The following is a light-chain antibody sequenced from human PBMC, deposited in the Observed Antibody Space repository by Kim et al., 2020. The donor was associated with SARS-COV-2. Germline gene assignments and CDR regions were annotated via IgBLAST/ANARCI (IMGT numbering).Light chain of an antibody. CDR3: GSYISSSDLYV. J-gene: IGLJ1*01. Sequence: QSIAISCTGTSSDVGAYNFVSWYQQHPGKAPKHMIYDVTKRPSGVSNRFSGSKSGNTASLTISGLQAEDEADYFCGSYISSSDLYVFGSGTKVTVL. CDR2: DVT. V-gene: IGLV2-14*03. CDR1: SSDVGAYNF.